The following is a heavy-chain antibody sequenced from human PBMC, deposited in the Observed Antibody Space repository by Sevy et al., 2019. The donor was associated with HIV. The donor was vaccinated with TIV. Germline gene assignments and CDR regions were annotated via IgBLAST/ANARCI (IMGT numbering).Heavy chain of an antibody. CDR1: GFIFNSYA. Sequence: GGSLRLSCAASGFIFNSYAMSWVRQAPGKGLEWVSGISGSGGSTYYADSVKGRSSISRDNSRNTVYLEINSLRAEDTAVXFCAKGYGSXSPPDSWGQGTLVTVSS. V-gene: IGHV3-23*01. CDR2: ISGSGGST. J-gene: IGHJ4*02. D-gene: IGHD3-10*01. CDR3: AKGYGSXSPPDS.